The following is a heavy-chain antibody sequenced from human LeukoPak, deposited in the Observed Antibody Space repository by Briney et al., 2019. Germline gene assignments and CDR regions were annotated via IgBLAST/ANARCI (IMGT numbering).Heavy chain of an antibody. Sequence: GGSLRLSCAASGFTFSNAWMSWVRQAPGKGLEWVGRIKSKTDGRTTDYAAPVKGRFTISRDDSKNTLYLQMNSLKTEDTAVYYCTTVRHYYDSSGYFAPQVWGQGTLVTVSS. J-gene: IGHJ4*02. V-gene: IGHV3-15*01. CDR2: IKSKTDGRTT. D-gene: IGHD3-22*01. CDR3: TTVRHYYDSSGYFAPQV. CDR1: GFTFSNAW.